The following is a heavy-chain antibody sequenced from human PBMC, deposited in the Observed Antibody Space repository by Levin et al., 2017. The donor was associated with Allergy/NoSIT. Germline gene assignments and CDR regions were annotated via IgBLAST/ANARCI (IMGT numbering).Heavy chain of an antibody. J-gene: IGHJ6*02. V-gene: IGHV3-23*01. CDR3: AKTGVFGVTYYYYGMDV. CDR2: TSDSGGST. CDR1: GFTFSSYA. D-gene: IGHD3-3*01. Sequence: GGSLRLSCAASGFTFSSYAMNWVRQAPGKGLEWVSSTSDSGGSTYYTDSVKCRFTISRDNTKNILYMQMNSLGAEDTAVYYCAKTGVFGVTYYYYGMDVWGQGTTVTVSS.